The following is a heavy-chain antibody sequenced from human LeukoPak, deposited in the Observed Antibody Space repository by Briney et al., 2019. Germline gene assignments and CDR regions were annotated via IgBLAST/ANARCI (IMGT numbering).Heavy chain of an antibody. J-gene: IGHJ4*02. V-gene: IGHV3-53*01. CDR1: GFTVSSHY. D-gene: IGHD6-19*01. CDR2: IHSGGTT. Sequence: GGSLRLSCAASGFTVSSHYMSWVRQAPGQGLECVSVIHSGGTTYYADSLKGRFTISRDNSKNTLYLQMNSLRAEDTAVYYCATIYSSGWYTDYWGQGTLVTVSS. CDR3: ATIYSSGWYTDY.